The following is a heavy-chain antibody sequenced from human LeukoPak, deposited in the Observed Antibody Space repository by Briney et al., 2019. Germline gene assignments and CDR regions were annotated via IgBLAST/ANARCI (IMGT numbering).Heavy chain of an antibody. Sequence: GGSLRLSCAASGFTFSSYGMHWVRQAPGKGLEWVAVISYDGSNKYYADSVKGRFTISRDNSKNTLYLQMNSLRAEDTAVYYCAKGHSSTWYGTDVWGKGTTVTVSS. V-gene: IGHV3-30*18. CDR3: AKGHSSTWYGTDV. J-gene: IGHJ6*04. CDR1: GFTFSSYG. CDR2: ISYDGSNK. D-gene: IGHD6-13*01.